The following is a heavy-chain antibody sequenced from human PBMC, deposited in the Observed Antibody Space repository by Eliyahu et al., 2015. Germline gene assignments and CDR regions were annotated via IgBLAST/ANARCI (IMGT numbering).Heavy chain of an antibody. V-gene: IGHV3-48*01. J-gene: IGHJ4*02. CDR2: ISSSGSAI. D-gene: IGHD5-18*01. CDR3: ARDAEGGYTFAYLYCYFDC. Sequence: EVQLVESGGGLVQTGGSLXLSCAASGFXFXXYXXNWVRQAPGKGLGWVSYISSSGSAIYYADSVKGRFTISRDNAKNSLYLQLNSLRAEDTAVYYCARDAEGGYTFAYLYCYFDCWGQGTLVTVSS. CDR1: GFXFXXYX.